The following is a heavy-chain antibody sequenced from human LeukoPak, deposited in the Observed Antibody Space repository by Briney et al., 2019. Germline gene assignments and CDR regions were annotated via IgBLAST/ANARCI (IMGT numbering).Heavy chain of an antibody. J-gene: IGHJ6*03. CDR3: ARILRGYSYGYDYYYYMDV. D-gene: IGHD5-18*01. CDR2: INHSGST. Sequence: PSETLSLTCTVSGGSISSSSYYWGWIRQPPGKGLEWIGEINHSGSTNYNPSLRSRVTISVDTSKNHFSLKLSSVTAADAAVYYCARILRGYSYGYDYYYYMDVWGKGTTVTVSS. CDR1: GGSISSSSYY. V-gene: IGHV4-39*02.